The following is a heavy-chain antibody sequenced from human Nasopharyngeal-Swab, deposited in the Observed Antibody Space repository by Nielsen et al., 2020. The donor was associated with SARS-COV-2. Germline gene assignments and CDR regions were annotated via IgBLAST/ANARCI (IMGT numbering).Heavy chain of an antibody. D-gene: IGHD5-18*01. CDR2: IYWDDDK. V-gene: IGHV2-5*02. J-gene: IGHJ4*02. Sequence: SGPTLVKPTQTLTLTCTFSGFSLSTSGVGVGWIRQPPGKALEWLALIYWDDDKRYSPSLKSRLTITKDTSKNQVVLTMTNMDPVDTATCYCAHRLRHTAMVQFDYWGQGTLVTVSS. CDR3: AHRLRHTAMVQFDY. CDR1: GFSLSTSGVG.